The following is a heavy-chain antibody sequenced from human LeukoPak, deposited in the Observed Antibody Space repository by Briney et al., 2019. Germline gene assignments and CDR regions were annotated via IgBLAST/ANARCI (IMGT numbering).Heavy chain of an antibody. J-gene: IGHJ4*02. CDR3: GGSSYFSGIDF. D-gene: IGHD2-15*01. V-gene: IGHV3-23*01. CDR2: ISGSATGT. Sequence: GGSLRLSCAASGFTFNIYAMNWVRQAPGKGLEWISSISGSATGTYYADSVKGRFTISRDNSKNTLYLQMNSLRADDTAVYHCGGSSYFSGIDFWGRGTLVTVSS. CDR1: GFTFNIYA.